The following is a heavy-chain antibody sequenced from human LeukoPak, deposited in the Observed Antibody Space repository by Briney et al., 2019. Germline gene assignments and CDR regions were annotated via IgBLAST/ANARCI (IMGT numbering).Heavy chain of an antibody. CDR1: GGTFSSYA. CDR2: IIPIFGTA. V-gene: IGHV1-69*01. CDR3: ARVHYGGNALAYYYYMDV. D-gene: IGHD4-23*01. Sequence: SVKVSCKASGGTFSSYAISWVRQAPGQGLEWMGGIIPIFGTANYAQKFQGRVTITVDESTSTAYMELSSLRSEDTAVYYCARVHYGGNALAYYYYMDVWGKGTTVTVSS. J-gene: IGHJ6*03.